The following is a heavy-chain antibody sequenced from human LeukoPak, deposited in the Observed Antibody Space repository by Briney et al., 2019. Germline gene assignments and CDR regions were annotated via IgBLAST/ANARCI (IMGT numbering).Heavy chain of an antibody. J-gene: IGHJ4*02. CDR2: INHSGST. V-gene: IGHV4-34*01. D-gene: IGHD1-26*01. CDR1: GGSFSGYY. Sequence: PSETLSLTCAVYGGSFSGYYWSWIRQPPGKGLEWTGEINHSGSTNYNPSLKSRVTISVDTSKNQFSLKLSSVTAADTAVYYCARISSGSYSRSFDYWGQGTLVTVSS. CDR3: ARISSGSYSRSFDY.